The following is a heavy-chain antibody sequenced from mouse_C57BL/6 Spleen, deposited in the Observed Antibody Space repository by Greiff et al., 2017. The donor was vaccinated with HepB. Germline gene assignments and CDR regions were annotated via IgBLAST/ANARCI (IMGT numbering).Heavy chain of an antibody. D-gene: IGHD2-4*01. V-gene: IGHV1-81*01. CDR1: GYTFTSYG. J-gene: IGHJ3*01. CDR3: ARSDDYASFAY. Sequence: VQLQQSGAELARPGASVKLSCKASGYTFTSYGISWVKQRTGQGLEWIGEIYPRSGNTYYNEKFKGKATLTADKSSSTAYRALRSLTSEYSAVYFCARSDDYASFAYWGQGTLVTVSA. CDR2: IYPRSGNT.